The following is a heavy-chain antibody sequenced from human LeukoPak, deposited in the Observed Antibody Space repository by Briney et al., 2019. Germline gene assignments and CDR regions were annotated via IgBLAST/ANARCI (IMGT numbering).Heavy chain of an antibody. V-gene: IGHV1-24*01. CDR3: ATLSPDTYYYDSSGYLDY. CDR2: FYPEDGET. J-gene: IGHJ4*02. CDR1: GYTFTSYD. D-gene: IGHD3-22*01. Sequence: ASVTVSCKASGYTFTSYDINWVRQAPGQGLEWMGGFYPEDGETIYAQKFQGRVTMTEDTSTDTAYMELSSLRSEDTAVYYCATLSPDTYYYDSSGYLDYWGQGTLVTVSS.